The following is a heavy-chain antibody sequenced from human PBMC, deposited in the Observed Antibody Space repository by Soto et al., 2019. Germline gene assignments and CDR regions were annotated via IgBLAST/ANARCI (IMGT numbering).Heavy chain of an antibody. CDR3: AKLTQY. J-gene: IGHJ4*02. V-gene: IGHV3-23*01. CDR1: EFTLSGHS. D-gene: IGHD3-16*01. CDR2: FSGSGTT. Sequence: EVQLLESGGGLEQPGGSPRPPLAAMEFTLSGHSMSWVRQAPGKGLEWVPTFSGSGTTYYADSVKGRFTISRDDSKKTLYLQMNSLRVEDTAIYYCAKLTQYWGQGTLVTVSP.